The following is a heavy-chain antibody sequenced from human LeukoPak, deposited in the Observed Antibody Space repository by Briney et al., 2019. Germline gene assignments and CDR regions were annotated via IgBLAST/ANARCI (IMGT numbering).Heavy chain of an antibody. V-gene: IGHV3-7*01. CDR2: IKQDGSEK. CDR1: GFTFSSYW. CDR3: ARGTESPYSSSWYAPH. Sequence: GGSLRLSCAASGFTFSSYWMSWVRQAPGKGLEWVANIKQDGSEKYYVDSVKGRFTISRDNAKNSLYLQMNSLRAEDTAVYYCARGTESPYSSSWYAPHWGQETLVTVSS. D-gene: IGHD6-13*01. J-gene: IGHJ4*02.